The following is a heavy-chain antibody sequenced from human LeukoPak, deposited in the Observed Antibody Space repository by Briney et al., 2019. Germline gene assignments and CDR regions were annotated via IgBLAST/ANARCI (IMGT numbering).Heavy chain of an antibody. J-gene: IGHJ4*02. V-gene: IGHV3-21*04. CDR2: FTSRSRTI. CDR1: GFTFSSYS. CDR3: AKERYYYDSSGYYYLAYYFDY. D-gene: IGHD3-22*01. Sequence: GGSLRLSCAASGFTFSSYSMTWVRQAPGKGLEWVSSFTSRSRTIYCADSVKGRFTISRDNSKNTLYLQMNSLRAEDTAVYYCAKERYYYDSSGYYYLAYYFDYWGQGTLVTVSS.